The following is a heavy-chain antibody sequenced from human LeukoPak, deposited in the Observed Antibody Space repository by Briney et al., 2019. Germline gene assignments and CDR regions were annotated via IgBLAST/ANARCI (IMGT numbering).Heavy chain of an antibody. J-gene: IGHJ4*02. D-gene: IGHD2-15*01. CDR2: IYHSGNT. CDR1: GDSISSGGYY. CDR3: ARDGYCSGGSCPDY. Sequence: SQTPSLTCTVSGDSISSGGYYWSWIRQPPGKGLEWIGHIYHSGNTYYNPSLKSRVTISVDTSKNQFSLKLSSVTAADTAVYYCARDGYCSGGSCPDYWGQGTLVTVSS. V-gene: IGHV4-30-2*01.